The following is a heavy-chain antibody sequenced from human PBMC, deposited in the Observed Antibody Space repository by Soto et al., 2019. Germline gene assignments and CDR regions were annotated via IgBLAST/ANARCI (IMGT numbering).Heavy chain of an antibody. D-gene: IGHD2-8*02. CDR2: ISYDGSNK. CDR3: ARELVNGLDYYYYYGMDV. J-gene: IGHJ6*02. CDR1: GFTFSSYA. V-gene: IGHV3-30-3*01. Sequence: GGSLRLSCGASGFTFSSYAMHWVLQAPGKGLEWVAVISYDGSNKYYADSVKGRFTISRDNSKNTLYLQMNSLRAEDTAVYYCARELVNGLDYYYYYGMDVWGQGTTVTVSS.